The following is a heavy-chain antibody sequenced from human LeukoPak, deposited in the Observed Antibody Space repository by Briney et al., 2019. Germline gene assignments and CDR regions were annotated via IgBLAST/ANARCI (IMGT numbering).Heavy chain of an antibody. Sequence: GGSLRLSCAASGFTFSTYWMTWVRQAPGKGLEWVANIKQDGSEKYNVDSVKGRFTISRDNAKNSLYLQMNSLRAEDTAVYYCARVGSAAYNWFDPWGQGTLVTVSS. V-gene: IGHV3-7*01. CDR3: ARVGSAAYNWFDP. CDR1: GFTFSTYW. D-gene: IGHD6-25*01. CDR2: IKQDGSEK. J-gene: IGHJ5*02.